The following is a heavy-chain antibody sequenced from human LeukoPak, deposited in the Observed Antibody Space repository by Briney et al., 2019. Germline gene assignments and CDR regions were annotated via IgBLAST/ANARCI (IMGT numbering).Heavy chain of an antibody. V-gene: IGHV4-4*07. CDR2: IYISGST. CDR1: GGSISSYY. J-gene: IGHJ4*02. Sequence: SETLSLTCTVSGGSISSYYWSWIRQPAGKGLEWIGRIYISGSTNYNPSLKSRVTISVDKAKNQFSLNLNSVTAADTAVYYCARGGDRSFDYWGQGTLVTVSS. D-gene: IGHD3-10*01. CDR3: ARGGDRSFDY.